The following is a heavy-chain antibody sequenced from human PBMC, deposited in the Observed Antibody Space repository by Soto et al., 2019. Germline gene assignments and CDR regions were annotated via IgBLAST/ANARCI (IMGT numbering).Heavy chain of an antibody. D-gene: IGHD3-9*01. V-gene: IGHV1-69*10. Sequence: GASVKVSFKASGGTFSNYAISWVRQAPGQGLEWMGGIIPILGIANFAQKFQGRVTITADESTSTAYMELSSLRSEDTAVYYCARAPLHGYFDWLLDYWGQGTLVTVSS. CDR2: IIPILGIA. CDR1: GGTFSNYA. CDR3: ARAPLHGYFDWLLDY. J-gene: IGHJ4*02.